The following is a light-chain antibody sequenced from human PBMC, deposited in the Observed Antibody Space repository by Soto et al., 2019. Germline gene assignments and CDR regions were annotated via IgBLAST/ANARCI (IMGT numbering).Light chain of an antibody. J-gene: IGLJ2*01. CDR2: DNN. CDR1: SSNIGAGYD. Sequence: QAVLTQPPSVSGAPGQRVTISCTGSSSNIGAGYDVHWYQQLPGTAPKLLIYDNNNRPSGVPDRFSGSKSGTSASLAITGLQAEDEADYYCQSYDNSLSTSVFGGGTTLTVL. CDR3: QSYDNSLSTSV. V-gene: IGLV1-40*01.